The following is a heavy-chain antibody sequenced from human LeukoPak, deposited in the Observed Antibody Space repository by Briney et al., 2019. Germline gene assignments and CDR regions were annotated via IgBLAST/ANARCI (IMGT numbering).Heavy chain of an antibody. D-gene: IGHD3-22*01. CDR1: GFTISNYA. CDR3: AKDIWTKYYYDSSGYRGAFDY. V-gene: IGHV3-23*01. J-gene: IGHJ4*02. Sequence: GGSLRLSCAASGFTISNYAMTWVRQAPGKGLEWVSEFIGSGDDTFYADSVKGRFTISRDNSKNTLYLQMNSLRAEDTAVYYCAKDIWTKYYYDSSGYRGAFDYWGQGTLVTVSS. CDR2: FIGSGDDT.